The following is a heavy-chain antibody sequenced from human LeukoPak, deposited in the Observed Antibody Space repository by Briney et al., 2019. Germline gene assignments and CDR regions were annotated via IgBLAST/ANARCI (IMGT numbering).Heavy chain of an antibody. D-gene: IGHD3-22*01. CDR3: ARVGDSSGYYYGITEYFQH. V-gene: IGHV4-34*01. Sequence: SETLSLTCAVYGGSFSGYYWSWIRQPPGKGLEWIGEINHSGSTNYNPSLKSRVTISVDTSKNQFSLKLSSVTAADTAVYYCARVGDSSGYYYGITEYFQHWGQGPLVTVSS. J-gene: IGHJ1*01. CDR1: GGSFSGYY. CDR2: INHSGST.